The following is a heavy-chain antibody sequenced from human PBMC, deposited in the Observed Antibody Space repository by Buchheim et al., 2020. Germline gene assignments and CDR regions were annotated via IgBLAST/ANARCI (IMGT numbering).Heavy chain of an antibody. CDR1: GYTFTGYY. CDR2: INPNSGGT. Sequence: QVQLVQSGAEVKKPGASVKVSCKASGYTFTGYYMHWVRQAPGQGLEWMGWINPNSGGTNYAQKFQGWVTMTRDTSISTAYMELSRLRSDDTAVYYCARDQADLYSSGWAYYYYGMDVWGQGTT. CDR3: ARDQADLYSSGWAYYYYGMDV. D-gene: IGHD6-19*01. V-gene: IGHV1-2*04. J-gene: IGHJ6*02.